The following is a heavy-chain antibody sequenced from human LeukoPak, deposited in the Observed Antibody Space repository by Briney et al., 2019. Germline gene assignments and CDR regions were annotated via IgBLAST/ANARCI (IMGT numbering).Heavy chain of an antibody. J-gene: IGHJ6*03. Sequence: GGSLRLSCAASGFTFSGSAMHWVRQASGKGLEWVGRIRSKANSYATAYVASVKGRFTISRDNSKNTLYLQMNSLRAEDTAVYYCAKRHITPYRSFYSSGWYYYYYMDVWGKGTTVIVSS. V-gene: IGHV3-73*01. CDR1: GFTFSGSA. CDR2: IRSKANSYAT. CDR3: AKRHITPYRSFYSSGWYYYYYMDV. D-gene: IGHD6-19*01.